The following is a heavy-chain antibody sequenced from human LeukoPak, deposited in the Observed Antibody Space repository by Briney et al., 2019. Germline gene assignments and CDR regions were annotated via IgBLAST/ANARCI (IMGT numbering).Heavy chain of an antibody. D-gene: IGHD3-3*01. CDR1: GFTFSNYA. J-gene: IGHJ4*02. Sequence: PGGSLRLSCAASGFTFSNYAMSWVRQAPGKGLEWVSAISNSGGGTYYADSVEGRFTISRDNSKNTLYLQMNSLRAEDTAVYYCAKDGEKSFDYWGQGTLVTVSS. V-gene: IGHV3-23*01. CDR2: ISNSGGGT. CDR3: AKDGEKSFDY.